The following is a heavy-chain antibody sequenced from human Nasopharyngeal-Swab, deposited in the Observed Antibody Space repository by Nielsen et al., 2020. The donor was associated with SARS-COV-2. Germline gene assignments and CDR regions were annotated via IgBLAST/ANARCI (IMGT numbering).Heavy chain of an antibody. Sequence: ASVQVSCKASGYTFTSYDINWVRQATGQGLEWMGWMNPNSGNTGYAQKFQGRVTMTRNTSISTAYMELSSLRSEDTAVYYCARGPSVTIFGVVYYYYYGMDVWGQGTTVTVSS. V-gene: IGHV1-8*01. D-gene: IGHD3-3*01. CDR1: GYTFTSYD. CDR3: ARGPSVTIFGVVYYYYYGMDV. J-gene: IGHJ6*02. CDR2: MNPNSGNT.